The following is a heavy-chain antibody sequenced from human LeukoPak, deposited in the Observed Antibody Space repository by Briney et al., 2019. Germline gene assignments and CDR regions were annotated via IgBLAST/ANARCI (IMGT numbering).Heavy chain of an antibody. V-gene: IGHV3-21*01. CDR2: ISSSSSYI. CDR3: ARDLVVVPALNP. D-gene: IGHD2-2*01. J-gene: IGHJ5*02. CDR1: GFTFSSYS. Sequence: PGGSLRLSCAASGFTFSSYSMNWVRQAPGKGLEWVSSISSSSSYIYYADSGKGRFTISRDNAKNSLYLQMNRLRAEDTAVYYCARDLVVVPALNPWGQGTLVTVSS.